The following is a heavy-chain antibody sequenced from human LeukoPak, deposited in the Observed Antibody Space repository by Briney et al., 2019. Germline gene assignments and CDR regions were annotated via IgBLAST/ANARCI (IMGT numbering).Heavy chain of an antibody. CDR3: ASIQAGYSSSGGMDV. V-gene: IGHV4-59*08. J-gene: IGHJ6*02. Sequence: PSQTLSLTCTVSGGSISSYYWSWIRQPPGKGLEWIGYIYYSGSTNYNPSLKSRVTISVDTSKNQFSLKLSSVTAADTAVYYCASIQAGYSSSGGMDVWGQGTTVTVSS. D-gene: IGHD6-13*01. CDR2: IYYSGST. CDR1: GGSISSYY.